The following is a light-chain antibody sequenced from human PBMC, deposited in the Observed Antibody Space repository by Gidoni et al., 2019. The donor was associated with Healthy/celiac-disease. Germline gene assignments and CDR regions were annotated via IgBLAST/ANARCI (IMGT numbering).Light chain of an antibody. Sequence: DIVMTQSPDSLAVSLGERATINCKSSQSVLYSSNNKNYLAWYPQQPGQPPKLLIYWASTRESGVPARFSGSGSGTDFTLTISSLQAADVAVYYCQQYYSTPLTFXQXTRLEIK. CDR1: QSVLYSSNNKNY. J-gene: IGKJ5*01. CDR3: QQYYSTPLT. V-gene: IGKV4-1*01. CDR2: WAS.